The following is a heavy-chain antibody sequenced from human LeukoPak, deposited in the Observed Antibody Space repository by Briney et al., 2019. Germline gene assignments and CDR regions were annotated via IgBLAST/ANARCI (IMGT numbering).Heavy chain of an antibody. Sequence: PSEILSLICTVSGGSMNSYYWSWIRQPPGKGLEWIGYIYYSGSTNYNPSLKSRVAMSVDTSKNQFSLKLSSVTAADTAVYYCARGGRDGYSPINYWGQGILVTVSS. J-gene: IGHJ4*02. CDR2: IYYSGST. V-gene: IGHV4-59*01. D-gene: IGHD5-24*01. CDR1: GGSMNSYY. CDR3: ARGGRDGYSPINY.